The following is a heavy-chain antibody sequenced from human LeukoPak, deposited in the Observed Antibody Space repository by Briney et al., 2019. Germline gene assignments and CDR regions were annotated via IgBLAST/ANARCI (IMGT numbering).Heavy chain of an antibody. CDR3: ARARVVTQGYP. V-gene: IGHV1-8*01. D-gene: IGHD3-22*01. CDR2: MNPNSGNT. J-gene: IGHJ5*02. CDR1: GYTFTSYD. Sequence: GASVKVSCKASGYTFTSYDIHWVRQATGQGLEWMGWMNPNSGNTGYAQKFQGRVTMTRNTSISTAYMELSSLRSEDTPVYYCARARVVTQGYPWGQGTLVTVSS.